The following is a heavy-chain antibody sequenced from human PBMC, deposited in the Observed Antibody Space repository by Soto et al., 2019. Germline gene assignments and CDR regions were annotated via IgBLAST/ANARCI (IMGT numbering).Heavy chain of an antibody. J-gene: IGHJ4*02. D-gene: IGHD1-26*01. CDR1: GYSVSSNSAT. CDR2: TYYRSKWYN. V-gene: IGHV6-1*01. Sequence: QTLSLPCAISGYSVSSNSATWNLIRQSPSRGLEWLGRTYYRSKWYNEYAVSVKSRITIKPDTSKNQFSLQLSSVIPEDTAVYYCAGMQEGALAFWGQGTLVTVSS. CDR3: AGMQEGALAF.